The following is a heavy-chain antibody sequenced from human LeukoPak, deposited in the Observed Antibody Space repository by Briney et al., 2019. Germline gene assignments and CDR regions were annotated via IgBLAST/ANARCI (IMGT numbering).Heavy chain of an antibody. Sequence: SETLSLTCAGYGGSFSGYYWSWIRQPPGKGLEWIGEINHSGSTNYNPSLKSRVTISVDTSKNQFSLKLSSVTAADTAVYYCARGTNYYYDSSGHAYWGQGTLVTVSS. D-gene: IGHD3-22*01. J-gene: IGHJ4*02. CDR2: INHSGST. CDR3: ARGTNYYYDSSGHAY. CDR1: GGSFSGYY. V-gene: IGHV4-34*01.